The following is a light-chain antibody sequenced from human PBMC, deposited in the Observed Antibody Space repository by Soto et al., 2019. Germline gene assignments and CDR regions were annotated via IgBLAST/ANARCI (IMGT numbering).Light chain of an antibody. CDR1: QSISIY. V-gene: IGKV1-39*01. Sequence: DLQMTQSPSSLSASVGDRVTITCRASQSISIYLNWYQQKLGKGPKVLIYAASSLHSGVPSRFSGSGSGTDFTLTISSLQPEDFATYYCQQGYSSPYTFGQGTKLEIK. CDR2: AAS. J-gene: IGKJ2*01. CDR3: QQGYSSPYT.